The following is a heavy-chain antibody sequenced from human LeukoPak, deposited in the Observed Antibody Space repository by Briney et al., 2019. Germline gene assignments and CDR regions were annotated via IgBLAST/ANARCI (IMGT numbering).Heavy chain of an antibody. V-gene: IGHV1-24*01. J-gene: IGHJ5*02. Sequence: GASVKVSCKVSGYTLTELSMHWVRQAPGKGLEWMGGFDPEDGETIYAQKFQGRVTMTEDTSTDTAYMELSSLRSEDTAVYYCATVRNYGDLPLTDNWFDPWGQGTLATVSS. CDR1: GYTLTELS. CDR3: ATVRNYGDLPLTDNWFDP. D-gene: IGHD4-17*01. CDR2: FDPEDGET.